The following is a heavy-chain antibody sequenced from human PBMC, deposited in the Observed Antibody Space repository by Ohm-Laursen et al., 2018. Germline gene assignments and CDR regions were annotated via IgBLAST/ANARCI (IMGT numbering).Heavy chain of an antibody. CDR1: GGTFSSYA. D-gene: IGHD3-10*01. J-gene: IGHJ4*02. V-gene: IGHV1-69*06. Sequence: GASVKVSCKASGGTFSSYAISWVRQAPGQGLEWLGEITPMFGTANYAQKFQGRVTITADKSTSTAYMELSRLRSDDTAVYYCARPRGGSGNYYLYYFDYWGQGTLVTVSS. CDR3: ARPRGGSGNYYLYYFDY. CDR2: ITPMFGTA.